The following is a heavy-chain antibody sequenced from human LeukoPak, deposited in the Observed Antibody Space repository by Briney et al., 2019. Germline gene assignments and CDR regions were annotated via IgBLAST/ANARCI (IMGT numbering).Heavy chain of an antibody. CDR2: IYYSGRT. D-gene: IGHD3-22*01. CDR3: ARRRYYDGSGYLE. J-gene: IGHJ1*01. CDR1: GDSISGSDSY. Sequence: SETLSLTCSVSGDSISGSDSYWDWIRQPPGKGLQWIGTIYYSGRTYYSPSLKSRVTMSVDTSNNQFSLNLRSVTAADTAVYYCARRRYYDGSGYLEWGQGTLLSVSS. V-gene: IGHV4-39*01.